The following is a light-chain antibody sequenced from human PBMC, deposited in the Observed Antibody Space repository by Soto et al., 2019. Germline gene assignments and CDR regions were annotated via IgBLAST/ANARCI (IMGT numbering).Light chain of an antibody. CDR2: EVS. CDR1: SNNVGSYNF. J-gene: IGLJ3*02. Sequence: QSVLTQPAPVSGSRGQSITISCTGTSNNVGSYNFVSWYRQYPGKAPELIIYEVSQRPSTFFNRFSGSKSGNTASLTISGLQSDDEADYYCCSYADNNALVFGGGTKVT. CDR3: CSYADNNALV. V-gene: IGLV2-23*02.